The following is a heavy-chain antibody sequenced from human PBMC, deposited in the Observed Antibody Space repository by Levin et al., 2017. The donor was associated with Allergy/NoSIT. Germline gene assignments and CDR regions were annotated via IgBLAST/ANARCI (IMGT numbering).Heavy chain of an antibody. V-gene: IGHV4-39*01. D-gene: IGHD3-9*01. J-gene: IGHJ5*02. CDR1: GDSVSSTNYY. Sequence: SETLSLTCTVSGDSVSSTNYYWGWIRQSPGKGLEWIGIVYYTGSTYYKLALESRLTISVDTSKNQFSLKLSSVTAADTAVYYCARERSRYFDWLSGFDPWGQGTLVTVSS. CDR2: VYYTGST. CDR3: ARERSRYFDWLSGFDP.